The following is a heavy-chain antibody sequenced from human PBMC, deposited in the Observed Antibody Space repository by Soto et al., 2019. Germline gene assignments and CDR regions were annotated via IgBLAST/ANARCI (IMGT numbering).Heavy chain of an antibody. Sequence: SVKVSCKASGGTFSSYAISWVRQVPGQGLEWMGGIIPIFGTANYAQKFQGRVTITADESTSTAYMELSSLRSEDTAVYYCARDRGVVGATKFDPWGQGTLVTVSS. CDR1: GGTFSSYA. D-gene: IGHD1-26*01. CDR2: IIPIFGTA. CDR3: ARDRGVVGATKFDP. J-gene: IGHJ5*02. V-gene: IGHV1-69*13.